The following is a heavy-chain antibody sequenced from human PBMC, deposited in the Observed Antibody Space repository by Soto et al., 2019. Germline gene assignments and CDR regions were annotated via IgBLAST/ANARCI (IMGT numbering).Heavy chain of an antibody. D-gene: IGHD3-10*01. V-gene: IGHV3-23*01. CDR3: AKGLGRDFSDFAS. CDR2: ISDSGGST. J-gene: IGHJ4*02. CDR1: GFTFSSNA. Sequence: EVQLLESGGGLVQPGGALRLSCEAYGFTFSSNAMTWVRQAPGKGLEWGSAISDSGGSTYYADSVAGRLTISRDKSRHTLYRQMNSLRAEDTAIDYCAKGLGRDFSDFASWGRGSQVTVST.